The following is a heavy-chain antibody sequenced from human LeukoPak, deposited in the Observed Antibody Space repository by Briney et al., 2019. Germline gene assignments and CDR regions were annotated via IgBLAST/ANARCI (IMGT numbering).Heavy chain of an antibody. D-gene: IGHD1-14*01. V-gene: IGHV1-2*02. CDR1: GYRFTGYY. Sequence: ASVKVSCRASGYRFTGYYMNWVRLPAGQGLEWMGLINPNSGGTNYAQKFQGRVTMTRYTSISAAYIELSSLTPDDTAIYFSAREPRAKRGTAWPWDVKPRPSGEYLDYYYSMDLWGQGTTVTVSS. J-gene: IGHJ6*02. CDR3: AREPRAKRGTAWPWDVKPRPSGEYLDYYYSMDL. CDR2: INPNSGGT.